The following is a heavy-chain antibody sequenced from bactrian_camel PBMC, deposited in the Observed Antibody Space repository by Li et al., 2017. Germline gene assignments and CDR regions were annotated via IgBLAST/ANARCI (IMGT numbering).Heavy chain of an antibody. CDR1: GFTFSYYP. CDR2: INSDGGAT. Sequence: DVQLVESGGGLVQPGGSLRLACAASGFTFSYYPMSWVRQAPGKGLEWVSAINSDGGATYYADSVKGRFTISRDNARNTITLQLNSLKTEDTAMYYCAKDHPPLRNYGGTYYAELRDFDYGGQGTQVTVS. CDR3: AKDHPPLRNYGGTYYAELRDFDY. J-gene: IGHJ6*01. D-gene: IGHD2*01. V-gene: IGHV3S40*01.